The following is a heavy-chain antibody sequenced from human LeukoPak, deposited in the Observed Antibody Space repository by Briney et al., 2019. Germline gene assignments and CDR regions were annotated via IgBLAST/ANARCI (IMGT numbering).Heavy chain of an antibody. CDR3: ARDLGRDGYNYYS. J-gene: IGHJ4*02. V-gene: IGHV1-2*06. CDR1: GYTFIGYY. D-gene: IGHD5-24*01. CDR2: INPNSGGT. Sequence: GASVKVSCKASGYTFIGYYMHWVRQAPGQGLEWMGRINPNSGGTNYAQRFQGRVTMTRDTSISTAYMEVSRLSSDDTAVYYCARDLGRDGYNYYSWGQGTLVTVSS.